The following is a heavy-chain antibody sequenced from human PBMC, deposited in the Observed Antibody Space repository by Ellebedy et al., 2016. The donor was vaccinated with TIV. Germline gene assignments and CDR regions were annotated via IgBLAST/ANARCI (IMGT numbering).Heavy chain of an antibody. CDR1: GFTFSGYW. CDR3: ARGQDWIDY. CDR2: IHEDGSEK. V-gene: IGHV3-7*04. J-gene: IGHJ4*02. Sequence: GESLKISXAASGFTFSGYWMSWFRQAPGKGLEWVANIHEDGSEKYYVDSVKGRFIISRDNTKKSLYLQMNSLRAEDTAVYYCARGQDWIDYWGQGTLVTVSS. D-gene: IGHD1-1*01.